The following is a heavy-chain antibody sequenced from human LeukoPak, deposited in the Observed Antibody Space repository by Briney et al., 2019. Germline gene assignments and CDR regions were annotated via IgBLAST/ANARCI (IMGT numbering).Heavy chain of an antibody. V-gene: IGHV3-74*01. Sequence: PGGSLRLSCAASGFTFSRYWMHWVRQAPGKGLVWVSRINSDGSSTSYADSVKGRFTISRDNSKNTLYLQMNSLRAEDTAVYYCAKDGGDIVVVPAAKWGQGTLVTVSS. CDR2: INSDGSST. J-gene: IGHJ4*02. CDR1: GFTFSRYW. D-gene: IGHD2-2*01. CDR3: AKDGGDIVVVPAAK.